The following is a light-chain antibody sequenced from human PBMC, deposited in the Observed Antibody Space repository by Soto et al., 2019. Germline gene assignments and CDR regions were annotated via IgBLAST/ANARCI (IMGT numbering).Light chain of an antibody. J-gene: IGKJ3*01. CDR3: QETSSFPFT. Sequence: DIQMTQSPSSVSASVGDRVTITCRASQGISSWLAWFQQKPGNAPKLLIYAASSLQSGVPSRFSGSGSGTDFTLTISSLQPEDCATYFCQETSSFPFTFGPGTKVDIK. V-gene: IGKV1-12*02. CDR2: AAS. CDR1: QGISSW.